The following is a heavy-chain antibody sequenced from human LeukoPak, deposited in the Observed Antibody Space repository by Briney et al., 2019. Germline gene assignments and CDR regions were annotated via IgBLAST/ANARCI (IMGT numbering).Heavy chain of an antibody. J-gene: IGHJ4*02. D-gene: IGHD6-19*01. CDR3: ARVHSSGWYYFDY. CDR1: GFTFSSYA. CDR2: ISHDGSNK. Sequence: GRSLRLSCAASGFTFSSYAMHWVRQAPGKGLEWVAVISHDGSNKYYADSVKGRFTISRDNSKNTLYLQMNSLRAEDTAVYYCARVHSSGWYYFDYWGQGTLVTVSS. V-gene: IGHV3-30*04.